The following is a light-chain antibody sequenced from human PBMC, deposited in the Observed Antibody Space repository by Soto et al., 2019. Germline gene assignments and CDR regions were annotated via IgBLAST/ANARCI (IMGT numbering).Light chain of an antibody. Sequence: DIQMTQSPSTLSASVGDRVTLTCRPSQSINSWLAWYQQRPGKGPKLLIHKASILEGGVPSRFSGSASGTEFTLTISSLQPDDFATYYCLQYNHYPLTFGGGTKVEIK. J-gene: IGKJ4*01. CDR2: KAS. V-gene: IGKV1-5*03. CDR1: QSINSW. CDR3: LQYNHYPLT.